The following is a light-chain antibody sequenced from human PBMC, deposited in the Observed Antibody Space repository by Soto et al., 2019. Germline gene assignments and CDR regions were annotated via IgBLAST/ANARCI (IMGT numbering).Light chain of an antibody. J-gene: IGKJ1*01. CDR2: GAS. CDR1: QSVSSSY. Sequence: EIVLTQSPGTLSLSPGERATLSCRASQSVSSSYLAWYQQKPGQAPRLLIYGASSRATGIPDRFSGSGSGTDFTLTISRLEPEDXAXXYCXQYXXXPXTFGQGTKVDXX. CDR3: XQYXXXPXT. V-gene: IGKV3-20*01.